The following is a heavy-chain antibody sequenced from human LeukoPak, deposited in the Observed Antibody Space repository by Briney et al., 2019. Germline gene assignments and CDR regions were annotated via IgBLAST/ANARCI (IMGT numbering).Heavy chain of an antibody. D-gene: IGHD3-22*01. Sequence: SETLSLTCTVSGGSISSGGYYWSWIRQPPGKGLEWIRYIYHSGSTYYNPSLKSRVTISVDRSKNQFSLKLSSVTAADTAVYYCASGGDYDSSGLFDYWGQGTLVTVSS. V-gene: IGHV4-30-2*01. CDR2: IYHSGST. CDR1: GGSISSGGYY. CDR3: ASGGDYDSSGLFDY. J-gene: IGHJ4*02.